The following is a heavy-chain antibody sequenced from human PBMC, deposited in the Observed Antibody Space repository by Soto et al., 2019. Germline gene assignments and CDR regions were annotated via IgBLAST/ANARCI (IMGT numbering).Heavy chain of an antibody. CDR1: GYTFTSYA. D-gene: IGHD3-3*01. CDR3: ARDPWSGREPNWFDP. CDR2: INAGNGNT. J-gene: IGHJ5*02. Sequence: GASVKVSCKASGYTFTSYAMHWVRQAPGQRLEWMGWINAGNGNTKYSQKFQGRVTITRDTSASTAYMELSSLRSEDTAVYYCARDPWSGREPNWFDPWGQGTLVTVSS. V-gene: IGHV1-3*01.